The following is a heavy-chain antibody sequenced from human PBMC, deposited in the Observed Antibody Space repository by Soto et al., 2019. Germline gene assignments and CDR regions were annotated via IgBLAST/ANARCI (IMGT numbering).Heavy chain of an antibody. J-gene: IGHJ4*02. CDR1: GGSISSGGYY. V-gene: IGHV4-31*03. D-gene: IGHD3-22*01. CDR2: IYYSGST. Sequence: SETLSLTCTVSGGSISSGGYYWSWIRQHPGKGLEWIGYIYYSGSTYYNPSLKSRVTISVDTSKNQFSLKLSSVTAADTAVYYCARDSIPDYDSSGYSHYFDYWGQGTLVTVSS. CDR3: ARDSIPDYDSSGYSHYFDY.